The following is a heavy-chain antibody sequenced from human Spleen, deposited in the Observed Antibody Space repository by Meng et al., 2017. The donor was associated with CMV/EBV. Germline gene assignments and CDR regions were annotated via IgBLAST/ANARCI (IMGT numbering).Heavy chain of an antibody. CDR2: IYYSGST. CDR3: ASFHCSSSNCYTKNYDMDV. J-gene: IGHJ6*02. V-gene: IGHV4-61*01. CDR1: GGSVSSGSYY. D-gene: IGHD2-2*02. Sequence: SETLSLTCTVSGGSVSSGSYYWSWIRQPPGKGLEWIGYIYYSGSTNYNPPLKSRVTISVDTSKNQFSLKVSSVTAADTAVYYCASFHCSSSNCYTKNYDMDVWGQGTTVTVSS.